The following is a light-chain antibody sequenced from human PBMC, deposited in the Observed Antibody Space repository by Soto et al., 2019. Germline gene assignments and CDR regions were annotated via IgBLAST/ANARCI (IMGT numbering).Light chain of an antibody. Sequence: DIQMTQSPSTLSASVGDRVIITCRASQTVERWMAWYQQKPGKAPKLLISDVSTLERGVPSRFSGSGSATEFTLTISGLQPDDFATYYCQQVHSWPLTFGGGTKVEIK. CDR2: DVS. CDR1: QTVERW. V-gene: IGKV1-5*01. CDR3: QQVHSWPLT. J-gene: IGKJ4*01.